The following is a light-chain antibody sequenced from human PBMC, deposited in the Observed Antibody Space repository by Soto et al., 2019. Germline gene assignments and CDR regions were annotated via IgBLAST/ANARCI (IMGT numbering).Light chain of an antibody. J-gene: IGLJ1*01. CDR1: SSDVGAYNY. CDR3: ASHAGSNAV. CDR2: EVS. V-gene: IGLV2-8*01. Sequence: QSALTQPPSASVSPGQSVTIPCTGTSSDVGAYNYVSWYQKHPGKAPKLVIYEVSRRPSGVPDRFSGSKSGNTASLTVSGLQGEDDADYYCASHAGSNAVVGTGTKLTVL.